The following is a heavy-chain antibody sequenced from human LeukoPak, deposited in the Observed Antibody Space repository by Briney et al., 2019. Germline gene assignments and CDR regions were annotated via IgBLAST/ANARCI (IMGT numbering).Heavy chain of an antibody. D-gene: IGHD1-14*01. J-gene: IGHJ6*02. CDR2: IYYSGST. Sequence: SETLSLTCTVSGGSISSGDYYWSWIRQPPGKGLEWIGYIYYSGSTYYNPSLKSRVTISVDTSKNQFSLKLSSVTAADTAVYYCAREESPEEYVDLPFDGMDVWGQGTTVTVSS. V-gene: IGHV4-30-4*01. CDR3: AREESPEEYVDLPFDGMDV. CDR1: GGSISSGDYY.